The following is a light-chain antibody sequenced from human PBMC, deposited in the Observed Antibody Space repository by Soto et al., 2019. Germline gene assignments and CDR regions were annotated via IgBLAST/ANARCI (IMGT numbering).Light chain of an antibody. V-gene: IGKV3-20*01. CDR3: QQYVSPPIT. CDR2: GAS. J-gene: IGKJ5*01. Sequence: EIVLTQSPGTLSLSPGERATLSCRASQSVTSTYLGWYQQKPGQAPSLLIYGASSRATGIPDRFSGSGSGTDFTLTISRLEPEDFAVYYCQQYVSPPITFGQGTRLEMK. CDR1: QSVTSTY.